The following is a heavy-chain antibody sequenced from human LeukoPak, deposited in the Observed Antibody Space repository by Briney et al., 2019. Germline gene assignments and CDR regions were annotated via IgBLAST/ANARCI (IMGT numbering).Heavy chain of an antibody. CDR2: INPNSGGT. V-gene: IGHV1-2*02. CDR3: ARLLFDDILTGYPREY. D-gene: IGHD3-9*01. J-gene: IGHJ4*02. CDR1: GYTFTGYY. Sequence: ASVTVSCKASGYTFTGYYMHWVRQAPGQGLEWMGWINPNSGGTNYAQKFQGRVTMTRDTSISTAYMELSRLRSDDTAVYYCARLLFDDILTGYPREYWGQGTLVTVSS.